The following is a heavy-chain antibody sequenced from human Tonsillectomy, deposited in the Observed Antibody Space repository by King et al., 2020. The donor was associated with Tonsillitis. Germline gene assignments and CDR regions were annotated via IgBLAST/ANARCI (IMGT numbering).Heavy chain of an antibody. CDR3: ARALYCSGGSCYYFDY. CDR2: INPNTGGT. Sequence: QLVQSGAEVAKPGASVKVSCKASGYTFTDYYMHWVRQAPGQGLEWMGWINPNTGGTNYAQKFQGRVTMTRDTSISTAYMELSRLRSDDTAVYYCARALYCSGGSCYYFDYWGQGTLVTVS. D-gene: IGHD2-15*01. V-gene: IGHV1-2*02. CDR1: GYTFTDYY. J-gene: IGHJ4*02.